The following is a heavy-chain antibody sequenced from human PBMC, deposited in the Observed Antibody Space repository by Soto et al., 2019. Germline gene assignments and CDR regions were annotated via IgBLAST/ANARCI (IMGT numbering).Heavy chain of an antibody. CDR2: IYWDDDK. J-gene: IGHJ6*03. CDR1: GFSLSTSGVG. CDR3: ARAAAGTFYYYYYMDV. V-gene: IGHV2-5*02. D-gene: IGHD6-13*01. Sequence: QITLKESGPTLVNPTQTLTLTCTFSGFSLSTSGVGVGWIRQPPGKALEWLALIYWDDDKRYSPSLKSRLTITKDTSKNQVVLTMTNMDPVDTATYYCARAAAGTFYYYYYMDVWGKGTTVTVSS.